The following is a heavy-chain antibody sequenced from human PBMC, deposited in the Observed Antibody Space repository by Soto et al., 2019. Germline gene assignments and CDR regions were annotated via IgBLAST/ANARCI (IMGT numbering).Heavy chain of an antibody. Sequence: ASVNVSCKASGYTFTSYAMHWVRQAPGQRLEWMGWINAGNGNTKYSQKFQGRVTITRDTSASTAYMELSSLRSEDTAVYYCARPVVVSGTPGDPFDFWGQGTMVTVAS. V-gene: IGHV1-3*01. CDR2: INAGNGNT. J-gene: IGHJ3*01. CDR3: ARPVVVSGTPGDPFDF. D-gene: IGHD2-8*02. CDR1: GYTFTSYA.